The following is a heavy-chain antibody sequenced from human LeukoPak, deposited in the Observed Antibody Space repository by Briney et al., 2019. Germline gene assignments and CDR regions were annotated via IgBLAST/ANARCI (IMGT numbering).Heavy chain of an antibody. J-gene: IGHJ4*02. Sequence: GGSLRLSCAASGSTFSSYSMNWVRQAPGKGLEWVSYISSSSSTIYYADSVKGRFTISGDNAKNSLYLQMNSLRAEDTAVYYCARMSQDDYWGQGTLVTVSS. V-gene: IGHV3-48*01. CDR2: ISSSSSTI. CDR1: GSTFSSYS. CDR3: ARMSQDDY.